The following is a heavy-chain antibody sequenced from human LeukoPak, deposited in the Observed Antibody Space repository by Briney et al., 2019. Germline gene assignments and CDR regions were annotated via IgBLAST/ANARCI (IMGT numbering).Heavy chain of an antibody. D-gene: IGHD1-1*01. CDR3: ARDRLERSNEWFDP. Sequence: ASVKVSCKASGYTFTSYGISWVRQAPGQGLEWMGWISAYNGNTNYAQKLQGRVTMTTDTSTSTAYMEPRSLRSDDTAVYYCARDRLERSNEWFDPWGQGTLVTVSS. J-gene: IGHJ5*02. CDR2: ISAYNGNT. V-gene: IGHV1-18*01. CDR1: GYTFTSYG.